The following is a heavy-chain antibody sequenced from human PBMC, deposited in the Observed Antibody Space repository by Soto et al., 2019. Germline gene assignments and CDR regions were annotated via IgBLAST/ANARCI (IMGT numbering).Heavy chain of an antibody. D-gene: IGHD3-22*01. CDR1: GGTFSSYA. V-gene: IGHV1-69*13. J-gene: IGHJ3*02. Sequence: SVKVSCKASGGTFSSYAISWVRQAPGQGLEWMGGIIPIFGTANYAQKFQGRVTITADESTSTAYMELSSLRSEDTAVYYCARGSYDSSGYDPRFDIWGQGTMVTVSS. CDR3: ARGSYDSSGYDPRFDI. CDR2: IIPIFGTA.